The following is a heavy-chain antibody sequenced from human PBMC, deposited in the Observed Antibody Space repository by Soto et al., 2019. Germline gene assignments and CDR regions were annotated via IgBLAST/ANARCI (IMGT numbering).Heavy chain of an antibody. CDR2: ISGYNGQT. CDR3: ARDNRKELWVEGLNAMDV. CDR1: GYTFTSYG. Sequence: QVQLVQSGPEVMKPGASVKVSCKASGYTFTSYGISWVRLAPGQGLEWLGWISGYNGQTNYAPRFRDRVTLTTDTSTSTTNMELRSLRSVDTAIYFCARDNRKELWVEGLNAMDVWGQGTTVTVSS. J-gene: IGHJ6*02. V-gene: IGHV1-18*01. D-gene: IGHD2-21*01.